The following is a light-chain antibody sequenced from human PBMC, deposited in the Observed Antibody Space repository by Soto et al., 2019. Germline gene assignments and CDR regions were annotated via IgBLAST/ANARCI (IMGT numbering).Light chain of an antibody. V-gene: IGLV1-40*01. Sequence: QSVLTQPPSVSGAPGQRVTISCTGSSSNIGAGYDVHWYQQVPGTAPKLLIYGNSNRPSGVPDRFSGSKSGTSASLAITGLQAEDEADYYRQSYDSSLSVFYVFGTGTKLTVL. J-gene: IGLJ1*01. CDR1: SSNIGAGYD. CDR2: GNS. CDR3: QSYDSSLSVFYV.